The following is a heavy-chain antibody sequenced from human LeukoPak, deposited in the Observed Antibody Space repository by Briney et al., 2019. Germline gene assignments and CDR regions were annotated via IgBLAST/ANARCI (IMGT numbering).Heavy chain of an antibody. CDR2: ISSSSSYI. CDR3: ARSSLPLTIFGLVIFWFDP. J-gene: IGHJ5*02. CDR1: GFTFSSYS. D-gene: IGHD3-3*01. V-gene: IGHV3-21*01. Sequence: GGSLRLSCAASGFTFSSYSMNWVRQAPGKGLEWVSSISSSSSYIYYADSVKGRFTISRDNAKNSLYLQMNSLRAEDTAVYYCARSSLPLTIFGLVIFWFDPWGQGTLVTVSS.